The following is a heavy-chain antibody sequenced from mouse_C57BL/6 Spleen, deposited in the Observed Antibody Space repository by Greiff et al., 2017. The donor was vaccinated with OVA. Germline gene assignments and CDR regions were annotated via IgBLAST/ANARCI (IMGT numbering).Heavy chain of an antibody. J-gene: IGHJ1*03. D-gene: IGHD2-4*01. CDR1: GYTFTSYG. V-gene: IGHV1-81*01. CDR3: ARDYDYGGYFDV. CDR2: IYPRSGNT. Sequence: QVQLQQSGAELARPGASVKLSCKASGYTFTSYGISWVKQRTGQGLEWIGEIYPRSGNTYYNEKFKGKATLTADKSSSTAYMALRSLTSEDSAVYFCARDYDYGGYFDVWGTGTTVTVSS.